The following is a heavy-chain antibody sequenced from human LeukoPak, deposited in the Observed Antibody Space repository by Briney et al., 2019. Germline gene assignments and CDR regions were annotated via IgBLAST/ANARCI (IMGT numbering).Heavy chain of an antibody. D-gene: IGHD4-11*01. Sequence: PGGSLRLSCAASGFTFSNAWMSWVRQAPGKGLEWVGRIKSKTDGGTTDYAAPVKGRFTISRDDSKNTLYLQMNSLKTEDTAVYYCTTDQDAVTTIDYWGQGTLVTVSS. CDR3: TTDQDAVTTIDY. J-gene: IGHJ4*02. CDR1: GFTFSNAW. CDR2: IKSKTDGGTT. V-gene: IGHV3-15*01.